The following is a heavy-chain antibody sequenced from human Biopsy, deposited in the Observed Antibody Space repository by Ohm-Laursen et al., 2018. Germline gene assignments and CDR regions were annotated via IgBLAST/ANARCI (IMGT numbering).Heavy chain of an antibody. CDR3: ARDLPSSYYYAMDV. Sequence: SDALSLTCTVSGASITSYYWSWIRQPAGKGLEWIGHTYKGGNTNHNPSLKSRVSMSVDTSKNQLSLTLRSVTAADTAVYYCARDLPSSYYYAMDVWGQGTTVIVSS. V-gene: IGHV4-4*07. CDR2: TYKGGNT. J-gene: IGHJ6*02. CDR1: GASITSYY.